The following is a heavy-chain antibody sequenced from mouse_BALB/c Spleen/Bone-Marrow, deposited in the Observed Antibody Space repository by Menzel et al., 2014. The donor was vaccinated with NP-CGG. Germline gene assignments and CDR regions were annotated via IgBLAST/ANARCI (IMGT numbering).Heavy chain of an antibody. V-gene: IGHV5-17*02. J-gene: IGHJ4*01. CDR2: ISCDSSTI. D-gene: IGHD2-12*01. CDR1: GFTFSSFG. CDR3: ARWSYYDAVDY. Sequence: EVHLVESGGGLVQPGGSRKLSCAASGFTFSSFGTHWVRQAPEKGLEWVAYISCDSSTIYYADTVKGRFTISRDNPKNTLFLQMTSLRSEDTAMYYCARWSYYDAVDYWGQGTSVTVSS.